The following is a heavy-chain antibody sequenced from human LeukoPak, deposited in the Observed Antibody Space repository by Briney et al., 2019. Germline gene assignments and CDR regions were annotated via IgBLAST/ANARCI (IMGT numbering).Heavy chain of an antibody. V-gene: IGHV3-48*04. CDR2: ISSSSRTI. J-gene: IGHJ6*03. D-gene: IGHD5-18*01. CDR3: AREMRTALYQYHYMDV. CDR1: GFTFSIYS. Sequence: GGSLRLSCAASGFTFSIYSMNWVRQAPGKGLEWISYISSSSRTIYNADSVKGRFTISRDNAKNSMYLQMNSLRAEDTAVYYCAREMRTALYQYHYMDVWGKGTTVTVSS.